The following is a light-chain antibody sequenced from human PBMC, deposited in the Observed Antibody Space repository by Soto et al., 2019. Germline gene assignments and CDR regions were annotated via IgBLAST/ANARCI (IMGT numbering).Light chain of an antibody. CDR1: NSNVGTYKL. V-gene: IGLV2-23*02. CDR2: EVT. CDR3: CSFAGNSPYV. J-gene: IGLJ1*01. Sequence: QSALTQPASVSGSPGQSITISCTGTNSNVGTYKLVSWYQHHPGKAPKLIIYEVTKRPSGISNRFSGSKSANTASLTISGLQTEDEAEYYCCSFAGNSPYVFGTGTKLTVL.